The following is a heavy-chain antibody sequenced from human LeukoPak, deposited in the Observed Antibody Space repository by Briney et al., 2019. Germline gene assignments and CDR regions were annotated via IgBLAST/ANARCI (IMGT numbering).Heavy chain of an antibody. CDR1: GYFISSGYY. CDR3: ARQDITIFGVVITAHFDY. CDR2: IYHSGST. Sequence: SETLSLTCAVSGYFISSGYYWGCIRQPPGKGLAWIGSIYHSGSTYYNPSLKSRVTISADTTKNQFSLKLSSVTAADTAVYYCARQDITIFGVVITAHFDYWGQGTLVTVSS. J-gene: IGHJ4*02. V-gene: IGHV4-38-2*01. D-gene: IGHD3-3*01.